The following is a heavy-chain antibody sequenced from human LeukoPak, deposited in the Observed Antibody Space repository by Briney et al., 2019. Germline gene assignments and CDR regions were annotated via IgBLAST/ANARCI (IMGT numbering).Heavy chain of an antibody. CDR3: ARDNPYYYDSSGSFDY. Sequence: ASVKVSCKASGYTFTGYYMHWVRQAPGQGLEWMGWINPNSGGTNYAQKFQGRVTMTRDTSISTAYMELSRLRSDDTAVYYCARDNPYYYDSSGSFDYWGQGTLVTVSS. CDR2: INPNSGGT. CDR1: GYTFTGYY. V-gene: IGHV1-2*02. D-gene: IGHD3-22*01. J-gene: IGHJ4*02.